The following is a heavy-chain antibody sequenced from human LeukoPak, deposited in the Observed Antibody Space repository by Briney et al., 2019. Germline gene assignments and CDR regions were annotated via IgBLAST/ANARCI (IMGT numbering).Heavy chain of an antibody. D-gene: IGHD3-3*01. CDR1: GFTFSSYW. J-gene: IGHJ6*03. Sequence: GGSLRLSCAASGFTFSSYWMSWVRQAPGKGLDWVANIKQDGSEKYYVDSVKGRFTISRDNAKNSLYLQMNSLRAEDTAVYYCARGSTRLEWLLPFYYYYMDVWGKGTTVTVSS. V-gene: IGHV3-7*01. CDR3: ARGSTRLEWLLPFYYYYMDV. CDR2: IKQDGSEK.